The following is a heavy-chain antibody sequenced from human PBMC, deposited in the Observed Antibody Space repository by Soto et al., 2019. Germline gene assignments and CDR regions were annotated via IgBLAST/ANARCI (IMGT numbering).Heavy chain of an antibody. D-gene: IGHD3-10*01. CDR3: ARFRHGSGSPQNWFDP. CDR2: ISAYNGNT. Sequence: GASVKVSCKASGYTFTSYGISWVRQAPGQGLEWMGWISAYNGNTNYAQKLQGRVTMTTDTSTSTAYMELRSLRSDDTAVYYCARFRHGSGSPQNWFDPWGQGTLVTVSS. V-gene: IGHV1-18*01. CDR1: GYTFTSYG. J-gene: IGHJ5*02.